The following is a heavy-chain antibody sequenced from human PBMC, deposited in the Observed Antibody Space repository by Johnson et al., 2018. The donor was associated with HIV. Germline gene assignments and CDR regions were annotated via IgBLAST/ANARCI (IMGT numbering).Heavy chain of an antibody. CDR1: GFTFSSYA. J-gene: IGHJ3*01. Sequence: VQLVESGGGVVQPGRSLRLSCAASGFTFSSYAMHWVRQAPGKGLEWVAVISYDGSNKYYADSVKGRFTISRDNSKNTLYLQMGSLRTEDMAVYHCARARYTSDWYLYDAFDLWGQGTMVTVSS. D-gene: IGHD6-13*01. CDR3: ARARYTSDWYLYDAFDL. CDR2: ISYDGSNK. V-gene: IGHV3-30*14.